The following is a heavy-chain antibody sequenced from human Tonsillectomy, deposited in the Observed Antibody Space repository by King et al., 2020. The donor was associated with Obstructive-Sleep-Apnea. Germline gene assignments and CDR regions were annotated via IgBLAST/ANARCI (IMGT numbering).Heavy chain of an antibody. D-gene: IGHD6-13*01. CDR2: SRYGVRT. Sequence: RQSPGKGLEWIGNSRYGVRTNYNPSLMSRTSISVDTSKNQVYLTLTSVTAADTALYYCASLASPGIPWGQGTLVTVSS. CDR3: ASLASPGIP. V-gene: IGHV4-59*08. J-gene: IGHJ5*02.